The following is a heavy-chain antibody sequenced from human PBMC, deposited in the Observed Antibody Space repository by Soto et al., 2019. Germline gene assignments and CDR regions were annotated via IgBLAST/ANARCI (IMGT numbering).Heavy chain of an antibody. J-gene: IGHJ6*02. CDR2: IYHSGST. CDR1: GGSISSGGYS. Sequence: QLQLQESGSGLVKPSQTLSLTCAVSGGSISSGGYSWSWIRQPPGKGLEWIGYIYHSGSTYYNPSLRSRVTISVARSKNQFSLKLGSVTAADTAVYYCARAHYGDYGYGMDVWRHGTTVTVSS. CDR3: ARAHYGDYGYGMDV. V-gene: IGHV4-30-2*01. D-gene: IGHD4-17*01.